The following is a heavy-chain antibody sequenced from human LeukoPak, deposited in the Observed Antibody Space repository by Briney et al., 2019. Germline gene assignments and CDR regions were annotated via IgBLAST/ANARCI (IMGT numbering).Heavy chain of an antibody. Sequence: PGGSLGLSCAACGFTFSSSTMNWVRRAPGKGLEWVSSISSSSDYIYYADSVKGRFTISRDNAKNSLYLQMNSLRAEDTAVYYCVRIPNSANFPNWFDPWGQGTLVTVSS. D-gene: IGHD4/OR15-4a*01. J-gene: IGHJ5*02. CDR1: GFTFSSST. V-gene: IGHV3-21*01. CDR2: ISSSSDYI. CDR3: VRIPNSANFPNWFDP.